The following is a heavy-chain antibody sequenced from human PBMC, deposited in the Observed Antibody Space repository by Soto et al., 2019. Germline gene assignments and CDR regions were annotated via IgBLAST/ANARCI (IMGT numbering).Heavy chain of an antibody. V-gene: IGHV4-39*01. CDR1: GGSVNSDPYY. CDR2: LYYGVST. J-gene: IGHJ4*02. Sequence: PSETLSLTCTVSGGSVNSDPYYWGWIRQPPGKGLEWIGSLYYGVSTYSNPSLKSRITISVDTSKNQFSLKLTSVTDADTAVYYCAKGIWGGSGYLYHLEDWGQGVLVTVS. D-gene: IGHD3-22*01. CDR3: AKGIWGGSGYLYHLED.